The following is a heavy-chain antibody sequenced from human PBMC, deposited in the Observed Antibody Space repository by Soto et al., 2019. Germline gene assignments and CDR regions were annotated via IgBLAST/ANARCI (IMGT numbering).Heavy chain of an antibody. V-gene: IGHV4-30-4*01. CDR1: GGSISIGYYS. J-gene: IGHJ6*02. CDR2: IYYSGNT. D-gene: IGHD2-21*01. CDR3: ASYSIYGMDV. Sequence: PSETLSITCSFSGGSISIGYYSWSWIRQPPGKGLEWIGNIYYSGNTYYNPSLKSRLIISIDTSKKQFSLKVGSVTAADTAVYYCASYSIYGMDVWGQGTPVTVSS.